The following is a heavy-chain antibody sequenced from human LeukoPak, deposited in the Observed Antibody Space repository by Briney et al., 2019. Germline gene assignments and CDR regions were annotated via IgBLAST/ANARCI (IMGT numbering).Heavy chain of an antibody. CDR2: ISWNSGSI. Sequence: GGSLRLSCAASGFTFDDYAMHWVRQAPGKGLEWVSGISWNSGSIGYADSVKGRFTISRDNAKNSLYLQMNSLRAEDTAVYYCARVPIPIRFGIQLWFDYWGQGTLVTVSS. J-gene: IGHJ4*02. V-gene: IGHV3-9*01. CDR1: GFTFDDYA. CDR3: ARVPIPIRFGIQLWFDY. D-gene: IGHD5-18*01.